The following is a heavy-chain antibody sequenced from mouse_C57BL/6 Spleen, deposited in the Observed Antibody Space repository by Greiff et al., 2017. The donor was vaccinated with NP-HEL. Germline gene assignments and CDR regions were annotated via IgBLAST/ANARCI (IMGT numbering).Heavy chain of an antibody. V-gene: IGHV2-5*01. D-gene: IGHD3-3*01. J-gene: IGHJ2*01. Sequence: QVQLQQSGPGLVQPSQSLSITCTVSGFSLTSYGVHWVRQSPGKGLEWLGVIWRGGSTDYNAAVMSRLSITKDNSKGQLLFNMNSQQADDTAISYCAKGGWSFDYWGQGTTLTVSS. CDR1: GFSLTSYG. CDR2: IWRGGST. CDR3: AKGGWSFDY.